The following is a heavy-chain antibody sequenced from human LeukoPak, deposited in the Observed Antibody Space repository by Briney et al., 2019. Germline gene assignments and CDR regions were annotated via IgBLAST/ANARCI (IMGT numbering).Heavy chain of an antibody. J-gene: IGHJ4*02. D-gene: IGHD3-10*01. Sequence: GGSLRLSCAASGFTFDDYAMHWVRQAPGKGLEWVSGISWNSGSIGYADSVKGRFTISRDNAKNSLYLQMNSLRAEDTAVYYCARDYYGSGSYYPYWGQGTLVTVSS. V-gene: IGHV3-9*01. CDR3: ARDYYGSGSYYPY. CDR2: ISWNSGSI. CDR1: GFTFDDYA.